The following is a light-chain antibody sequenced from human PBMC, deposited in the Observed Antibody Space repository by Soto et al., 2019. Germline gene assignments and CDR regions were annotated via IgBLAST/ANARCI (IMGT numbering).Light chain of an antibody. V-gene: IGKV1-5*01. CDR2: EAS. J-gene: IGKJ1*01. Sequence: DIQMTQSPSSLSASVGDRVTITCRASQSVSSWLAWYQKKAGEAPKLLIYEASRLQSEVPSRFSGSASGREFTLTITNVQADDVATYYCQQYTDHQWTFGQRTKVDI. CDR1: QSVSSW. CDR3: QQYTDHQWT.